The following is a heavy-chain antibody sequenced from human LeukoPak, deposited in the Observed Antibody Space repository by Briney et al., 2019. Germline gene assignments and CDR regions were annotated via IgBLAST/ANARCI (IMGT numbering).Heavy chain of an antibody. CDR3: AKESYYDSSGYYSRYFDY. D-gene: IGHD3-22*01. Sequence: GGSLRLSCAASGFTFSSYWMHWVRQAPGKGLVWVSRINSDGSSTSYADSVKGRFTISRDNSKNTLYLQMNSLRAEDTAVYYCAKESYYDSSGYYSRYFDYWGQGTLVTVSS. CDR1: GFTFSSYW. V-gene: IGHV3-74*01. CDR2: INSDGSST. J-gene: IGHJ4*02.